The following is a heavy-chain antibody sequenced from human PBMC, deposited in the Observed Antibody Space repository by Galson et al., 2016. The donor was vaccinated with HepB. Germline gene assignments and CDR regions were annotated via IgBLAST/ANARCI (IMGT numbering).Heavy chain of an antibody. CDR1: GLAFKRYG. Sequence: SLRLSCAVSGLAFKRYGMHWVRQAPGKGLEWVAVISYDGSSKYYADSVKGRFTISKDNSKNTLYLQMSSLRREDTAVYYCARDWRDYYDSSGYHDYWGQGILVTVSS. CDR3: ARDWRDYYDSSGYHDY. J-gene: IGHJ4*02. V-gene: IGHV3-30*03. D-gene: IGHD3-22*01. CDR2: ISYDGSSK.